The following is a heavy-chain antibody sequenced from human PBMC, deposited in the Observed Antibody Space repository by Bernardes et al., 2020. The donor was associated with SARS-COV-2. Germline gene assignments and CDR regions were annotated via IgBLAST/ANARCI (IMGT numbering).Heavy chain of an antibody. Sequence: SEFLSLTCTVSGGSITSGDDYWSWPLQHPGKGLEWIGFTFYSGHTYYNPSPRSRVIMSIDTSKNQFSLKLCSVTAADTALYDCARESCSGGCSYPLSAGYNWFDPWGQGALVTVPS. CDR2: TFYSGHT. J-gene: IGHJ5*01. CDR3: ARESCSGGCSYPLSAGYNWFDP. CDR1: GGSITSGDDY. V-gene: IGHV4-31*03. D-gene: IGHD2-15*01.